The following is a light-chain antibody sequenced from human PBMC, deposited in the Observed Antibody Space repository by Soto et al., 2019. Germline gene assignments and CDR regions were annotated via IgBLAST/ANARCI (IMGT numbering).Light chain of an antibody. V-gene: IGLV2-14*01. CDR1: SSDVGGYNY. J-gene: IGLJ3*02. Sequence: QSALTQPASVSGSPGQSITISCTGTSSDVGGYNYVSWYQQHPGKAPKLMIYEVSNRPSGVSNRFSGSKSGNTASLTISGLQAEDEADYCSSYTSSSPWVFGGGTKLTVL. CDR3: SSYTSSSPWV. CDR2: EVS.